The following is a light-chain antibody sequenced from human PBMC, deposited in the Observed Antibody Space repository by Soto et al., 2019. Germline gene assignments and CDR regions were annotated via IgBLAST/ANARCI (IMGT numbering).Light chain of an antibody. Sequence: AIQMTQSPSSLSASVGDRVAISCRASQDIRNTLAWYQQKPGEATKILIVAASTLQSGVPSRCSGSGSVTDLTLAITGLQPEDFATYYCLQYYNFSWTFGQGTKVDIK. CDR2: AAS. CDR1: QDIRNT. J-gene: IGKJ1*01. V-gene: IGKV1-6*01. CDR3: LQYYNFSWT.